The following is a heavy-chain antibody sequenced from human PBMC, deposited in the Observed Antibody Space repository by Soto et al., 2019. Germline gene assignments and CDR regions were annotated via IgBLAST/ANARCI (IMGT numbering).Heavy chain of an antibody. D-gene: IGHD3-10*01. CDR1: GFTFSSYS. CDR2: ISSSSSYI. CDR3: ARDAPYGSGSYVDY. J-gene: IGHJ4*02. V-gene: IGHV3-21*01. Sequence: EVQLVESGGGLVKPGGSLRLSCATSGFTFSSYSMNWVRQAPGKGLEWVSSISSSSSYIYYADSVKGRFTISRDNAKNSLYLQMNSLRAEDTAVYYCARDAPYGSGSYVDYWGQGTLVTVSS.